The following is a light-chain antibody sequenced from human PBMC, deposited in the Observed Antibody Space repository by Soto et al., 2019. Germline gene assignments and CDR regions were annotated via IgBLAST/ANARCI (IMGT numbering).Light chain of an antibody. J-gene: IGLJ2*01. Sequence: QSVLTQPASVSGSPGQSITISCTGTNSDIGTYNYVSWYQQYPGKAPKLMIYDVSNRPSGVSDRFSGSKSGNTASLTIAGLQAEVEADYYCSSYTTGTSVVFGGGTKLTVL. V-gene: IGLV2-14*01. CDR3: SSYTTGTSVV. CDR2: DVS. CDR1: NSDIGTYNY.